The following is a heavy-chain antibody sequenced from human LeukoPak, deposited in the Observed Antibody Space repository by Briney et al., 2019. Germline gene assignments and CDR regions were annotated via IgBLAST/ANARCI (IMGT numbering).Heavy chain of an antibody. V-gene: IGHV3-30*06. D-gene: IGHD3-10*01. CDR3: ARVLPRRGQSFFRFDP. CDR2: ISYDGSNK. CDR1: GFIFGDYG. J-gene: IGHJ5*02. Sequence: PGGSLRLSCAASGFIFGDYGMHWVRQAPGKGLEWVAVISYDGSNKYYADYVKGRFTISGDKSKNTLYLHMNSLRPDDTAVYYCARVLPRRGQSFFRFDPWGQGTLVTVSS.